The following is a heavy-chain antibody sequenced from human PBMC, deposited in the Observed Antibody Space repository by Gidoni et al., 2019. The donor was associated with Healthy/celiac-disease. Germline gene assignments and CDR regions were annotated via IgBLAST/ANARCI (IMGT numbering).Heavy chain of an antibody. CDR3: AKGPAIHVWFGELLYPFDY. CDR1: GFTFSSYA. V-gene: IGHV3-23*01. CDR2: SSGSGGST. J-gene: IGHJ4*02. Sequence: EVQLLEPGGGLVQPGGSLRLSCAASGFTFSSYAISWVRQASGKGLEWVSASSGSGGSTYYADSVKGRFTISRDNSKNTLYLQMNSLRAEDTAVYYCAKGPAIHVWFGELLYPFDYWGQGTLVTVSS. D-gene: IGHD3-10*01.